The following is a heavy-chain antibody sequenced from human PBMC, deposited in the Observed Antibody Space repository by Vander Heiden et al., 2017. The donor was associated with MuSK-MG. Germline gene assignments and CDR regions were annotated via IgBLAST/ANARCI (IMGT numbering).Heavy chain of an antibody. V-gene: IGHV3-21*01. D-gene: IGHD6-19*01. CDR3: ATWGDSSGWCFDD. CDR2: ISTSSTYI. CDR1: GLTFSSYM. Sequence: EFQLVESGGGLVKPGGSLRLPCAASGLTFSSYMMNWVRQAPGKGLEWVSSISTSSTYIYDVDAVRGRFTIARDNAQISLYLQMKRVRAEERAVYYSATWGDSSGWCFDDWGQVTMVTIFS. J-gene: IGHJ4*02.